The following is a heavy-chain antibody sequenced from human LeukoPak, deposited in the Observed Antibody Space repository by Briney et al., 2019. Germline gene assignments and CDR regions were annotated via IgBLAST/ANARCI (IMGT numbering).Heavy chain of an antibody. D-gene: IGHD2-2*01. CDR2: INPNSGGT. CDR1: GYTFTGYY. Sequence: GASVKVSCKASGYTFTGYYMHWVRQAPGQGLEWMGWINPNSGGTNYAQKFQGRVTMTRDTSISTAYMELSRLRSDDTAVYYCAREEDCSSTSCYRFDPRGQGTLVTVSS. V-gene: IGHV1-2*02. CDR3: AREEDCSSTSCYRFDP. J-gene: IGHJ5*02.